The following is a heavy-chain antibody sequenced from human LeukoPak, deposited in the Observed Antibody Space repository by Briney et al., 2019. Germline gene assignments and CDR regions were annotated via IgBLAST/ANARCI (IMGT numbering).Heavy chain of an antibody. Sequence: ASVTVSCKASGYTFTGYYMHWVRQAPGQGLEWMGWINPNSGGTNYAQTFQGRVTMTRDTSISTAYMELSRLRSDDTAVYYCAREHPNPLVPAALYNWFDPWGQGTLVTVSS. CDR2: INPNSGGT. D-gene: IGHD2-2*01. CDR3: AREHPNPLVPAALYNWFDP. J-gene: IGHJ5*02. CDR1: GYTFTGYY. V-gene: IGHV1-2*02.